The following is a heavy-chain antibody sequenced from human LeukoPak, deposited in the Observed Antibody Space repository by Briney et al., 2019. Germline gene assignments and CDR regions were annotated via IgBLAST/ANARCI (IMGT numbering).Heavy chain of an antibody. J-gene: IGHJ4*02. Sequence: GASVKVSCKASGYTFTSYGITWVRQAPGQGLEWMGWISAYNGNTNYAQKLQGRVTMTTDTSTSTAYMELRSLRSDNMAVYYCARDRWACSSTSCYGPFDYWGQGTLVTVSS. CDR2: ISAYNGNT. CDR3: ARDRWACSSTSCYGPFDY. CDR1: GYTFTSYG. V-gene: IGHV1-18*03. D-gene: IGHD2-2*01.